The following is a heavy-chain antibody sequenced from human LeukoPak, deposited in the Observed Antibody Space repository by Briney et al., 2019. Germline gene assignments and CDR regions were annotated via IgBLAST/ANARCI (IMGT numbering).Heavy chain of an antibody. CDR2: ISAYNGNT. J-gene: IGHJ5*02. Sequence: GASVKVSCKASGYTFTSYGISRVRQAPGQGLEWMGWISAYNGNTNYAQKLQGRVTMTTDTSTSTAYMELRSLRSDDTAVYYCARELAYSSSSSWFDPWGQGTLVTVSS. D-gene: IGHD6-6*01. V-gene: IGHV1-18*01. CDR3: ARELAYSSSSSWFDP. CDR1: GYTFTSYG.